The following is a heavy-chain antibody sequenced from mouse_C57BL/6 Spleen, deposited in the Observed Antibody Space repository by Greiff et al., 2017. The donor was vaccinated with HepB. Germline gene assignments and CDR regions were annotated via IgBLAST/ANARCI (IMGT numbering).Heavy chain of an antibody. D-gene: IGHD1-1*01. CDR1: GFTFSSYT. CDR2: ISGGGGNT. Sequence: EVKLEESGGGLVKPGGSLKLSCAASGFTFSSYTMSWVRQTPEKRLEWVATISGGGGNTYYPDSVKGRVTISRDNAKNTLYLQMSSLRSEDTALYYCARDYGSRTWYFDVWGTGTTVTVSS. V-gene: IGHV5-9*01. J-gene: IGHJ1*03. CDR3: ARDYGSRTWYFDV.